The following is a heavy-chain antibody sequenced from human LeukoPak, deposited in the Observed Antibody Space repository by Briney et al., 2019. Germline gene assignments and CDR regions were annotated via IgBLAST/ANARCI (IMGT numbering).Heavy chain of an antibody. J-gene: IGHJ4*02. CDR1: GYTFTSYD. Sequence: ASVKVSCKASGYTFTSYDFNWVRQATGQGLEWMGWMNPNSGNTGYVQKFQGRVTMTRNTSISTAYMELSSLRSEDTAVYYCARRFYGSGSPITYWGQGTLVTVSS. D-gene: IGHD3-10*01. V-gene: IGHV1-8*01. CDR3: ARRFYGSGSPITY. CDR2: MNPNSGNT.